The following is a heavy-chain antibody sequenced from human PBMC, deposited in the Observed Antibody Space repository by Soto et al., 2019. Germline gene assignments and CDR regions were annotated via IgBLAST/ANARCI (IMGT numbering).Heavy chain of an antibody. Sequence: SETLSLTCTVSGGSIRSYYWSWIRQPPGEGLEWIGDIYYSGSTNYNPSLKSRVTISVAASKNQSPRRLSSVPAEDTAVYDCGRHPLVERLLGLGDWVEAFVMGGKGKMVP. V-gene: IGHV4-59*08. J-gene: IGHJ3*02. D-gene: IGHD3-10*01. CDR2: IYYSGST. CDR3: GRHPLVERLLGLGDWVEAFVM. CDR1: GGSIRSYY.